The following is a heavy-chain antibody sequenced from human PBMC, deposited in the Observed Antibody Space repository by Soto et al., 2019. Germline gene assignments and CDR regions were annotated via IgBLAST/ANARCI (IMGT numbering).Heavy chain of an antibody. V-gene: IGHV1-18*01. D-gene: IGHD3-22*01. CDR1: GYTFTSLG. J-gene: IGHJ4*02. CDR3: ARVRYYDTSGYYRFDY. CDR2: ISAYNDNT. Sequence: QVRLVQSGAEVKKPGASVKVSCKASGYTFTSLGITWVRQAPGQGLEWVGWISAYNDNTNYAQKLQGRVTMTTDASTTTAYMELRSLRSDDTAMYYCARVRYYDTSGYYRFDYWGQGTLITVSS.